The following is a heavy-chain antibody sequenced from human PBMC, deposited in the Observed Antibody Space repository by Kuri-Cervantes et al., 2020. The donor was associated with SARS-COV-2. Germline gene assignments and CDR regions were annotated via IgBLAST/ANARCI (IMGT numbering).Heavy chain of an antibody. CDR2: IKQDGSEK. CDR3: ARDSSSWGPYYLDY. CDR1: GFTFSSYW. J-gene: IGHJ4*02. Sequence: GESLKISCAASGFTFSSYWMSWVRQAPGKGLEWVANIKQDGSEKYYVDSVKGRFTISRDNAKNSLYLQMNSLRAEDTAVYYCARDSSSWGPYYLDYWGQGTLVTVAS. D-gene: IGHD6-13*01. V-gene: IGHV3-7*01.